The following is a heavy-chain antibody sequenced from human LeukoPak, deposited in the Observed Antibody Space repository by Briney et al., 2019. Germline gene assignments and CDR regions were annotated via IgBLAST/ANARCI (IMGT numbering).Heavy chain of an antibody. CDR2: IYTSGST. J-gene: IGHJ6*02. D-gene: IGHD2-15*01. CDR3: ARDTATMGYYYGVDV. Sequence: SQTLSLTCTVSGGSISSGSYYWSWIRQPAGKGLEWIGRIYTSGSTNYNPSLKSRVTISVDTSKNQFSLKLSSVTAADTAVYYCARDTATMGYYYGVDVWGQGTTVTVSS. V-gene: IGHV4-61*02. CDR1: GGSISSGSYY.